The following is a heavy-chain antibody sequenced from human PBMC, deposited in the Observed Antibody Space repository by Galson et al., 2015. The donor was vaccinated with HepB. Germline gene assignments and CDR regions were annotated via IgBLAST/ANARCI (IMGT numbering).Heavy chain of an antibody. J-gene: IGHJ5*02. CDR2: ISVYSGYT. Sequence: QSGAEVKKPGASVKVSCKASGYTFTSDGITWVRQAPGQGLEWMGWISVYSGYTNYAQKFQGRVTLTTDTSTSTAYMEVTNLRFDDTAVYFCARVGGDSVVSNWFDPWGQGTLVTV. D-gene: IGHD3-10*01. V-gene: IGHV1-18*04. CDR1: GYTFTSDG. CDR3: ARVGGDSVVSNWFDP.